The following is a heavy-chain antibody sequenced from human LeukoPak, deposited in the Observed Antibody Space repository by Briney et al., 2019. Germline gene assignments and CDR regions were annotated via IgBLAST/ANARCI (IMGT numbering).Heavy chain of an antibody. D-gene: IGHD6-19*01. V-gene: IGHV3-21*01. Sequence: GGSLRLSCAASRFTFSSYSMNWVRQAPGKGLEWVSSISSGSSYIYYADSVMGRFTISRDNAKNSLYLQMNSLGAEDTAVYYCARSEAVAGTSAFDIWGQGTMVTVSS. J-gene: IGHJ3*02. CDR1: RFTFSSYS. CDR2: ISSGSSYI. CDR3: ARSEAVAGTSAFDI.